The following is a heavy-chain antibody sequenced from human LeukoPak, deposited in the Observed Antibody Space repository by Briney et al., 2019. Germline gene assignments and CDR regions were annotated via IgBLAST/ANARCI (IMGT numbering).Heavy chain of an antibody. V-gene: IGHV3-23*01. J-gene: IGHJ4*02. D-gene: IGHD3-9*01. Sequence: PGGSLRLSCAASGFTFSSYAMSWVRQAPGKGLEWVSGISGSGGSTYYADSVKGRFTISRDNSKNTLYLQMNSLRAEDTAVYYCAKVLRYFDWFEYDYWGQGTLVTVSS. CDR1: GFTFSSYA. CDR2: ISGSGGST. CDR3: AKVLRYFDWFEYDY.